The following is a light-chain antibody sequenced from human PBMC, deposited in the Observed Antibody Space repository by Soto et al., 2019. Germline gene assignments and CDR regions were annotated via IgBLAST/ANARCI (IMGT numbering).Light chain of an antibody. J-gene: IGKJ5*01. CDR2: GAS. Sequence: EIVMTQSPATLSVSPGERATLSCRASQSVSSNLAWYQQKPGQGPRLLIYGASIRATGVPARFSVSGSGTEFTLTISSLQSEDFAVYYCQQYNNWPITFGQGTRLEIK. V-gene: IGKV3-15*01. CDR3: QQYNNWPIT. CDR1: QSVSSN.